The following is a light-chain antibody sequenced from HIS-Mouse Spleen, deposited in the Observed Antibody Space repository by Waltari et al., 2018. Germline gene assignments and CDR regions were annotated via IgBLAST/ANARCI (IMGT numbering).Light chain of an antibody. Sequence: AIRMTPPPSSLSASTGDRVTITCRASQGISSYLAWYQQKPGKAPKLLIYAASTLQSGVPSRFSGSGSGTDFTLTISCLQSEDFATYYCQQYYSYPWTFGQGTKVEIK. CDR3: QQYYSYPWT. CDR1: QGISSY. V-gene: IGKV1-8*01. CDR2: AAS. J-gene: IGKJ1*01.